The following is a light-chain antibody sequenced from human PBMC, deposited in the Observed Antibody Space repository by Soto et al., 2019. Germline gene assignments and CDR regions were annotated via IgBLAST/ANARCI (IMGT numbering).Light chain of an antibody. CDR1: QSISIY. V-gene: IGKV3-11*01. CDR2: DAS. CDR3: QQYAGSPRT. Sequence: EIVLTQSPATLSLSPGERATLSCRASQSISIYLAWYQQKPGQAPRLLIYDASNRATGIPARFSGSGSGTDFTLTINRVEPEDFAVYFCQQYAGSPRTFGQGTKVDIK. J-gene: IGKJ1*01.